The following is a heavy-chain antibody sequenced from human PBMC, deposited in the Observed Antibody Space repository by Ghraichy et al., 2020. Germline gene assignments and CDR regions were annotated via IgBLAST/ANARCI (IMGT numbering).Heavy chain of an antibody. CDR1: GGSISSSSLY. V-gene: IGHV4-39*01. D-gene: IGHD6-13*01. J-gene: IGHJ4*02. CDR2: ISSSGST. Sequence: SQTLSLTCTVSGGSISSSSLYWGWIRQPPGKGLEWIGSISSSGSTYYNPSLKSRVTISVDTSKNQFSLKLRYVTAADTAVYYCAGGRAVAGAGLWGQGTLVTVSS. CDR3: AGGRAVAGAGL.